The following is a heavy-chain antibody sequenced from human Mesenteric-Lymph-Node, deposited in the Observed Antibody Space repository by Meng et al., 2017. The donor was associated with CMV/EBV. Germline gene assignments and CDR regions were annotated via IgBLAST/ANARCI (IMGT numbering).Heavy chain of an antibody. CDR2: IYYSGST. J-gene: IGHJ3*02. V-gene: IGHV4-4*02. CDR1: GGSISSSNW. Sequence: SETLSLTCAVSGGSISSSNWWSWVRQPPGKGLEWIGSIYYSGSTYYNPSLKSRLTISVDRSKNQFSLKLSSVTAADTAVYYCAEYSYDSSNSPRSFDIWGQGTMVTVSS. D-gene: IGHD3-22*01. CDR3: AEYSYDSSNSPRSFDI.